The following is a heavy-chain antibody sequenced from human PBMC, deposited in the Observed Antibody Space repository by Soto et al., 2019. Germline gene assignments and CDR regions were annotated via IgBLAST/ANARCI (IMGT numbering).Heavy chain of an antibody. V-gene: IGHV1-2*02. CDR1: GYTFTGYY. CDR2: INPNSGGT. Sequence: ASVKVSCKASGYTFTGYYMHWVRQAPGQGLEWMGWINPNSGGTNYAQKFQGRVTMTRDTSISTAYMELSRLRSDDTAVYYCARPYNWNHRFLGYWGQGTLVTVSS. CDR3: ARPYNWNHRFLGY. D-gene: IGHD1-20*01. J-gene: IGHJ4*02.